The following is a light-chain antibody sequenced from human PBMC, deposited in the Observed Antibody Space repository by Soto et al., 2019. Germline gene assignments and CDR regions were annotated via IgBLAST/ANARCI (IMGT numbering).Light chain of an antibody. CDR2: ITS. CDR3: QQYNTYLT. Sequence: DIQLTQYPSFLSASVGDRVTITCRASQGISDYLAWYKQEPGKAPKVLMYITSTLQSGVPSRLSGSASGTEFTLTISSMKPDDVATYYCQQYNTYLTFGHGTKVDIK. V-gene: IGKV1-9*01. CDR1: QGISDY. J-gene: IGKJ1*01.